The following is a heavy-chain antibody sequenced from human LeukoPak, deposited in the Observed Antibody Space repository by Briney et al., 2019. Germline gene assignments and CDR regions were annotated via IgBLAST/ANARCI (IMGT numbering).Heavy chain of an antibody. Sequence: SETLSLTCAVYGGSFSGYYWSWIRQPPGKGLEWIGEINLSGSTNYNPSLKSRVTISVDTSKNQFSLKLSSVTAADTAVYYCARGRLGIVVVTTGGYFDYWGQGTLVTVSS. V-gene: IGHV4-34*01. CDR1: GGSFSGYY. J-gene: IGHJ4*02. D-gene: IGHD2-15*01. CDR3: ARGRLGIVVVTTGGYFDY. CDR2: INLSGST.